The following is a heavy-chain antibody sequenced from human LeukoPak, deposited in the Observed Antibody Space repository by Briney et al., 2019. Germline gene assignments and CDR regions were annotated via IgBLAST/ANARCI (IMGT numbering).Heavy chain of an antibody. CDR2: VNHSGST. CDR3: ARGGFRACDY. CDR1: GGSFSAYY. Sequence: SETLSLTCAVYGGSFSAYYWSWIRQPPGMGLEWIGEVNHSGSTNYNPSLKSRVTISVDTSKNQLSLKLSSVTAADTAMYYCARGGFRACDYWGQGTLVTVSS. D-gene: IGHD3-3*01. J-gene: IGHJ4*02. V-gene: IGHV4-34*01.